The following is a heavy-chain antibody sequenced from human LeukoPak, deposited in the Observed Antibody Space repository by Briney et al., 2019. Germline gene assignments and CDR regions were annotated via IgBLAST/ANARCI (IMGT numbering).Heavy chain of an antibody. J-gene: IGHJ4*02. D-gene: IGHD6-13*01. CDR1: GGSISDYY. CDR3: ARGFTGSSSWFPVDY. CDR2: IYTSGST. Sequence: SETLSLTCTVSGGSISDYYWTWIRQPAGKGLEWIGRIYTSGSTNYNPSLKSRVTISVDTSKNRFSLKLSSVTAADTAVYYCARGFTGSSSWFPVDYWGQGTLVTVSS. V-gene: IGHV4-4*07.